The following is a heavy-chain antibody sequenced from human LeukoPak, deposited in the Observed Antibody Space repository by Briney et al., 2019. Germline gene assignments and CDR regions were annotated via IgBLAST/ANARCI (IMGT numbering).Heavy chain of an antibody. CDR2: ISSSSSYI. Sequence: GGSLRLSCTASGFTFGDYAMSWVRQAPGKGLEWVSSISSSSSYIYYADSVKGRFTISRDNAKNSLYLQMNSLRAEDTAVYYCARSRWGSYYYWGQGTLVTVSS. CDR1: GFTFGDYA. D-gene: IGHD3-16*01. CDR3: ARSRWGSYYY. J-gene: IGHJ4*02. V-gene: IGHV3-21*01.